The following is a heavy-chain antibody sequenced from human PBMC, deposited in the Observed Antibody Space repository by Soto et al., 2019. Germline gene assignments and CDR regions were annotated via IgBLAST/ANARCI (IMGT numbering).Heavy chain of an antibody. CDR2: ISTSGSTI. CDR1: GFTFSRYE. Sequence: EVQLVESGGDLVQPGGSLRLSCAASGFTFSRYEMNWVRQAPGKGLEWISYISTSGSTIYYADSVKGRFTISRDNAKNSLYLQMNSLRAEDTAVYFCARELAAAGSFECWGQGTLVSVSS. D-gene: IGHD6-13*01. J-gene: IGHJ4*02. V-gene: IGHV3-48*03. CDR3: ARELAAAGSFEC.